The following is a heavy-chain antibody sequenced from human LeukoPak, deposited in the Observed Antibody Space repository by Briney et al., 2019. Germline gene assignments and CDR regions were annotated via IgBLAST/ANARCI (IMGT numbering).Heavy chain of an antibody. V-gene: IGHV3-66*01. CDR2: IYTDGST. Sequence: GGSLRLSCAASGFTFSSYEMNWVRQAPGKGLEWVSIIYTDGSTYYADSVKGRFTISRDNSKNTLYLQMNSLRAEDTAMYYCATDRINTMIPRAFDIWGQGTMVTVSS. D-gene: IGHD3-22*01. CDR1: GFTFSSYE. CDR3: ATDRINTMIPRAFDI. J-gene: IGHJ3*02.